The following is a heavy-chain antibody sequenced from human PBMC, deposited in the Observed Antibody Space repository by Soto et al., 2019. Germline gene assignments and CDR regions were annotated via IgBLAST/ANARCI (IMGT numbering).Heavy chain of an antibody. V-gene: IGHV1-18*01. D-gene: IGHD2-2*01. CDR3: AREADIVVVPNYYYYGMDV. Sequence: GASVKVSCKASGYTFTSYGISWVRQAPGQGLEWMGWISAYNGNTNYAQKLQGRGTMTTDTSTSTAYMELRSLRSDDTAVYYCAREADIVVVPNYYYYGMDVWGQGTTVTVSS. CDR2: ISAYNGNT. J-gene: IGHJ6*02. CDR1: GYTFTSYG.